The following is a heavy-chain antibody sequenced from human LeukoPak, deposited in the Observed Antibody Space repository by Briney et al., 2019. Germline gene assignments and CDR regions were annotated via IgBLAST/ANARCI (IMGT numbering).Heavy chain of an antibody. Sequence: GGSLRLSCVASGFTFSASPMHWVRQASGKGLEWVGRVRTKPNNYATTYAASLKGRFTISRDDSKNTAYLQMNNLKTEDTAVYYCTRHASNYAGGYYGMDVWGQGTTVTVSS. CDR1: GFTFSASP. V-gene: IGHV3-73*01. D-gene: IGHD4-11*01. CDR2: VRTKPNNYAT. CDR3: TRHASNYAGGYYGMDV. J-gene: IGHJ6*02.